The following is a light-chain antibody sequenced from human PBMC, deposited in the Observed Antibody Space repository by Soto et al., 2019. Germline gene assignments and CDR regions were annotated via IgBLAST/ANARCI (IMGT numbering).Light chain of an antibody. CDR3: QQYGSLPPIT. CDR1: QSVSSR. V-gene: IGKV3-20*01. Sequence: EIVMTQSPVTLSLSPGERATLSCRASQSVSSRLAWYQQKPGQAPRLLIFEGSSRATGIPDRFSGSGSGTDFTLTISRLEPEDFAVYYCQQYGSLPPITFGQGTRLEIK. J-gene: IGKJ5*01. CDR2: EGS.